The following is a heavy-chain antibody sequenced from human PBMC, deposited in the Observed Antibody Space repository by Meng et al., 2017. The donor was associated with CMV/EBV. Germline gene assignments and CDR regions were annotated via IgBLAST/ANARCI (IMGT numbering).Heavy chain of an antibody. Sequence: GSLRLSCSVSGESINNSRSYWGWIRQAPGTGREWIASIFHTGNTFYNPSLKSRVSVSVEVSKNQFSLSLNSVTAADTAVYYCERESVVVPVAIDYFDYWGQGTLVTVSS. J-gene: IGHJ4*02. D-gene: IGHD2-2*02. CDR3: ERESVVVPVAIDYFDY. CDR1: GESINNSRSY. V-gene: IGHV4-39*07. CDR2: IFHTGNT.